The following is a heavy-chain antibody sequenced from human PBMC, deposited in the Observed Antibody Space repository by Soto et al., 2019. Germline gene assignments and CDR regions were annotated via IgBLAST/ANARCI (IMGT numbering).Heavy chain of an antibody. V-gene: IGHV4-59*01. J-gene: IGHJ3*02. Sequence: SETLSLTCTVSGGSISSYYWSWTRQPPGKGLEWIGYIYYSGSTNYNPSLKSRVTISVDTSKNQFSLKLSSVTAADTAVYYCARTAANDAFDIWGQGTMVTVSS. CDR2: IYYSGST. CDR1: GGSISSYY. CDR3: ARTAANDAFDI. D-gene: IGHD2-21*02.